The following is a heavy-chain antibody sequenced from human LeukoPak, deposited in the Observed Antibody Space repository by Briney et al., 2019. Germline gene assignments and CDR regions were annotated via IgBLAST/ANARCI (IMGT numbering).Heavy chain of an antibody. CDR1: GFTFSSYS. Sequence: GGSLRLSCAASGFTFSSYSMNWVRQAPGKGLEWVSAISGSGGSTYYADSVKGRFTISRDNSKNTLYLQMNSLRAEDTAVYYCAKDSVFGSYGKIDYWGQGTLVTVSS. V-gene: IGHV3-23*01. J-gene: IGHJ4*02. D-gene: IGHD5-18*01. CDR3: AKDSVFGSYGKIDY. CDR2: ISGSGGST.